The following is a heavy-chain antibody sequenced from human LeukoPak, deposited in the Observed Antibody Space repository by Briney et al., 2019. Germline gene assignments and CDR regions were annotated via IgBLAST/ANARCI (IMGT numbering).Heavy chain of an antibody. CDR1: GASFTGYY. CDR3: ARGPYSSGYYPRYFQQ. V-gene: IGHV4-34*01. CDR2: IKHSGSN. D-gene: IGHD3-22*01. J-gene: IGHJ1*01. Sequence: PSDTVSLICAVYGASFTGYYWSWIRQPPGRGREWLGEIKHSGSNNYNPSRKSRVTISVDTSKNQFSLKLSSVTAADPGVYYCARGPYSSGYYPRYFQQWGQGTLVTVSS.